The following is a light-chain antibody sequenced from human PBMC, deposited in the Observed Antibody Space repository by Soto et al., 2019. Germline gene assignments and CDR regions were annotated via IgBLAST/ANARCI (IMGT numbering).Light chain of an antibody. CDR2: DAS. J-gene: IGKJ4*01. CDR3: QQFNGLPLT. V-gene: IGKV1-13*02. CDR1: QDIGSA. Sequence: IQLTQSPSSLSASVGDRVTITCRAGQDIGSALAWYQQRPGKAPTLLLYDASNLEAGVPSRFIGSGSGTDFTLTITSLRPEDFATYYCQQFNGLPLTFGGGTKVQIK.